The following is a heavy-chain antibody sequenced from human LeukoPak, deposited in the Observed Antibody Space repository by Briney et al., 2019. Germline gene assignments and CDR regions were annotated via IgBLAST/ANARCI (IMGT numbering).Heavy chain of an antibody. CDR1: GYTFTGYY. J-gene: IGHJ4*02. CDR3: VRVLPSTG. Sequence: ASVKVSCKASGYTFTGYYIHWVRQAPGQGLEWMGWINPNSGVTNYAQKFQGRVTMTRDTSITTAYMELTRLRSDDTAVYYCVRVLPSTGWGQGTLVTVSS. CDR2: INPNSGVT. V-gene: IGHV1-2*02.